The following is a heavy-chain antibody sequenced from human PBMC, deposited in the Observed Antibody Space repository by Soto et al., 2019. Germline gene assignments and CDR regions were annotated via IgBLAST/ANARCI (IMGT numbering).Heavy chain of an antibody. D-gene: IGHD3-3*01. J-gene: IGHJ4*02. CDR3: VLQCDFWSGYAIDY. CDR2: ISGSGRDS. CDR1: GFTLSRYA. V-gene: IGHV3-23*01. Sequence: GGSLRLSCTASGFTLSRYAMNWVRQAPGKGLEWVAGISGSGRDSYYADPLKGRFTISRDNSNNTLYLQMSSLRAEDTAVYYCVLQCDFWSGYAIDYWGQGSLVTVSS.